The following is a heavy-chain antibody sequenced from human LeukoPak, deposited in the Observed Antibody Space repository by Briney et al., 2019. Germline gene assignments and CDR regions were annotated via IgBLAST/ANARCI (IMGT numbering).Heavy chain of an antibody. CDR1: GFIFSNYA. Sequence: GGSLRLSCAASGFIFSNYAMSWVRQAPGKGLEWVSSITNSGDGTYYADSVKGRFTISRDNAKNSLYLQMNSLRAEDTALYYCAKDISDLHGGPIFDYWGQGTLVTVSS. CDR3: AKDISDLHGGPIFDY. V-gene: IGHV3-23*01. D-gene: IGHD3-16*01. J-gene: IGHJ4*02. CDR2: ITNSGDGT.